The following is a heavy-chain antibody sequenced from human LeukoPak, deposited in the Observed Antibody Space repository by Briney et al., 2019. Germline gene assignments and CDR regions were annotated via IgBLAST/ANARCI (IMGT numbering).Heavy chain of an antibody. Sequence: GGSLRLSCKGSGYSFSSYWISWVRQMPRKGLEWMGRIDPGDSFTKYRPSLEGRVTISADKSLSTVYLQWSSLKASDTAIYYCARDGGGVSSWVSHWGQGTLVTVSS. V-gene: IGHV5-10-1*01. D-gene: IGHD2-8*02. J-gene: IGHJ4*02. CDR3: ARDGGGVSSWVSH. CDR2: IDPGDSFT. CDR1: GYSFSSYW.